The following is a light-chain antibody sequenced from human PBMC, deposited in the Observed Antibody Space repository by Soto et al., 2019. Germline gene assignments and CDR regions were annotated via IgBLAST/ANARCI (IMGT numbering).Light chain of an antibody. CDR2: EGS. J-gene: IGLJ2*01. Sequence: QSALTQPASVSGSPGQSITISCTGTSSDVGSYNLVSWYQQHPGKAPKLMIYEGSKRPSGVSNRFSGSKSGNTASLTISGLQAEDEADYYCCSYEGSSTFSLVSGGGTKLTVL. CDR3: CSYEGSSTFSLV. CDR1: SSDVGSYNL. V-gene: IGLV2-23*03.